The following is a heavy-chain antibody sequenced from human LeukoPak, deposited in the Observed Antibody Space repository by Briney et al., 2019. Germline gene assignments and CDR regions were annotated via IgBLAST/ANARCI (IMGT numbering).Heavy chain of an antibody. J-gene: IGHJ6*03. D-gene: IGHD4-17*01. CDR2: IIPILDIA. CDR3: ARVSLNDYGDYDYYYYMDV. Sequence: VASVKVSCKASGGTFSNYAISWVRQAPGQGLEWMERIIPILDIANYAQKFQGRVTITTDESTSTAYMELSSLRSEDTAVYYCARVSLNDYGDYDYYYYMDVWGKGTTVTVSS. CDR1: GGTFSNYA. V-gene: IGHV1-69*04.